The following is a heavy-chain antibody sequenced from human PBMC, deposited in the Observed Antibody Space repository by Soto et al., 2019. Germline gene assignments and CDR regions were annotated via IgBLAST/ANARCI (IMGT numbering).Heavy chain of an antibody. CDR1: GFSFSKFA. Sequence: EVQLLESGGGVVQPGGALRLSCAASGFSFSKFAVSWVRQAPGKGLEWVSVISGDGESTFYVDSVKGRFTISRDNSKNALFLQMNALRVEDTAVYYCASDWGDGSAFYDAFQVWGQGTMVSVSS. CDR3: ASDWGDGSAFYDAFQV. D-gene: IGHD3-22*01. V-gene: IGHV3-23*01. J-gene: IGHJ3*01. CDR2: ISGDGEST.